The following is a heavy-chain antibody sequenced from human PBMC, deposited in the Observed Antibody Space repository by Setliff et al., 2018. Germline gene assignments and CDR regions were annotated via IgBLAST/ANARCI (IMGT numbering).Heavy chain of an antibody. D-gene: IGHD2-15*01. CDR2: VFVSGST. V-gene: IGHV4-4*07. J-gene: IGHJ3*02. Sequence: PSETLSLTCTVSGGSISTYYWSWIRRPAGKGLEWIGRVFVSGSTNYNPSLKSRVIVSVDTSKNQFSLKLSSVTAADTAVYYCARLPGYCNGGNCYGYYTFDIWGQGTMVTVSS. CDR3: ARLPGYCNGGNCYGYYTFDI. CDR1: GGSISTYY.